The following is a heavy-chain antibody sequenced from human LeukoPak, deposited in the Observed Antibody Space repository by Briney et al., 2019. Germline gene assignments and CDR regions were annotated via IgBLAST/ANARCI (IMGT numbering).Heavy chain of an antibody. V-gene: IGHV3-48*03. CDR1: GFTFSSYE. D-gene: IGHD6-19*01. J-gene: IGHJ4*02. CDR3: ARDRGSGWYETSDGFDY. CDR2: ISSSGSTI. Sequence: GGSLRLSCAASGFTFSSYEMNWVRQAPGKGLEWVSYISSSGSTIYYADSVKGRFTISRDNARNSLYLQMNSLRAEDTAVYYCARDRGSGWYETSDGFDYWGQGTLVTVSS.